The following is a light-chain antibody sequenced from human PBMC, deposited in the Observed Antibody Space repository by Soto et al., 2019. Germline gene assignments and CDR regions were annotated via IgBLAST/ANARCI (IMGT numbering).Light chain of an antibody. CDR3: SSYAGSNNVV. J-gene: IGLJ2*01. CDR1: SSDVGGYNY. CDR2: EVS. Sequence: QSALTQPPSASGSPGQSVTISCTGTSSDVGGYNYVSWYQQHPGKAPKLMIYEVSKRPSGVPDRFSGSKSGNTASLTVSVLQAEDEADYYCSSYAGSNNVVFGGGTQLTVL. V-gene: IGLV2-8*01.